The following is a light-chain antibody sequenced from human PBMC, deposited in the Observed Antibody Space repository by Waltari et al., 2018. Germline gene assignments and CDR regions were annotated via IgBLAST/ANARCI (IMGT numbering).Light chain of an antibody. V-gene: IGLV3-21*02. J-gene: IGLJ2*01. CDR2: DDS. Sequence: SYVLTQPHSVSVAPGQTARITCGGDNIEAKSVHWYQQKPGQAPGVVVFDDSDRPSGIPRLFSGANSGNTATLTISRVEGGDEADYFCQVWDSSGDLLVIFGGGTKLTVL. CDR1: NIEAKS. CDR3: QVWDSSGDLLVI.